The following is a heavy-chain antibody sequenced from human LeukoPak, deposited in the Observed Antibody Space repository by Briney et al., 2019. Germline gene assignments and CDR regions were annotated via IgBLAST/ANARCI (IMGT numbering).Heavy chain of an antibody. Sequence: TGGSLRLSCAASGFTFSNYWMHWVRQAPGKGLEWVAVISYDGSNKYYADSVKGRFTISRDNSKNTLYLQMNSLRAEDTAVYYCAREWDTAMVVDYWGQGTLVTVSS. CDR2: ISYDGSNK. D-gene: IGHD5-18*01. V-gene: IGHV3-30*03. CDR3: AREWDTAMVVDY. J-gene: IGHJ4*02. CDR1: GFTFSNYW.